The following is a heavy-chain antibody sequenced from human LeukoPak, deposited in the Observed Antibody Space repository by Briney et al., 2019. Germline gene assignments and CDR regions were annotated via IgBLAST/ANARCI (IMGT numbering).Heavy chain of an antibody. J-gene: IGHJ6*03. CDR2: INPSGGST. CDR3: ARGGDCSGGSCFYYMDV. V-gene: IGHV1-46*01. Sequence: ASVKVSCKASGYTFTSYYMHWVRQAPGQGLEWMGIINPSGGSTSYAQKSQGRVTMTRDMSTSTVYMELSSLRSEDTAVYYCARGGDCSGGSCFYYMDVWGKGTTVTVSS. CDR1: GYTFTSYY. D-gene: IGHD2-15*01.